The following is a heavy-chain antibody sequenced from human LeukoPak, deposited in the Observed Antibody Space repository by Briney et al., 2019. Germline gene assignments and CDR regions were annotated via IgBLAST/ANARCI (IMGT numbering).Heavy chain of an antibody. D-gene: IGHD1-26*01. Sequence: GGSLRLSCAASGFTFSSYAMSWVRQAPGKGLEWVSAISGSGGSTYYADSVKGRFTISRDNSKNTLYLQMNSLRAEDTAVHYCAKADRGSRTGWFDPWGQGTLVTVSS. CDR1: GFTFSSYA. CDR3: AKADRGSRTGWFDP. J-gene: IGHJ5*02. V-gene: IGHV3-23*01. CDR2: ISGSGGST.